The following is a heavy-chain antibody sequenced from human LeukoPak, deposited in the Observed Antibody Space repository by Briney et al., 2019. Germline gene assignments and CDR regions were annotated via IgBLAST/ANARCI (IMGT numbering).Heavy chain of an antibody. CDR1: GFTFSSYS. V-gene: IGHV3-66*01. CDR3: AGRGSGYYYGMNV. D-gene: IGHD3-10*01. J-gene: IGHJ6*02. CDR2: ISGGGDT. Sequence: PGGSLRLSCAASGFTFSSYSMNWVRQAPGKGLEWVSIISGGGDTFYAGSVKGRFTISRDTSKNTLYLQMNSLRAEDTAVYYCAGRGSGYYYGMNVWGQGTTVTVSS.